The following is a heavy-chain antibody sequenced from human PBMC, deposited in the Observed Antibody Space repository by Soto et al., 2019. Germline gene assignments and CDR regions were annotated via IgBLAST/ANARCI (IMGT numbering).Heavy chain of an antibody. CDR2: ISYDGNNK. Sequence: QVQLVESGGDVVQPGRSLRLSCAASGFTFSSYAMYWVRQAPGKGLDWVAVISYDGNNKYYADSVKGRFTISRDNSKNTLYLQMNSLRAEDTAVYYCARAGCDGGSCYTLVGLRYGMDVWGQGTTVTVSS. CDR1: GFTFSSYA. D-gene: IGHD2-15*01. CDR3: ARAGCDGGSCYTLVGLRYGMDV. V-gene: IGHV3-30-3*01. J-gene: IGHJ6*02.